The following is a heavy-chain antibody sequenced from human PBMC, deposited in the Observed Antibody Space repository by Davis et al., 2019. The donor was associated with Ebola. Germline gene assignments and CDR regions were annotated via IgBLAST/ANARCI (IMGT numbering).Heavy chain of an antibody. Sequence: GGSLRLSCTASGFTFGDYAMSWVRQAPGRGLEWVSAISSGASNTYYADSVKGRFTISRDNSKNTLFLQMNSLRAEDTAVYYCAKDPNGSSNWNYFDYWGQGTLVTVSS. CDR3: AKDPNGSSNWNYFDY. D-gene: IGHD2-8*01. V-gene: IGHV3-23*01. CDR1: GFTFGDYA. J-gene: IGHJ4*02. CDR2: ISSGASNT.